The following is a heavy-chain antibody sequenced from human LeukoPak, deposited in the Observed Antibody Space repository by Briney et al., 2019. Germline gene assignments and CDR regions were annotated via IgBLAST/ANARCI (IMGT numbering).Heavy chain of an antibody. CDR1: GGSISSSSYY. CDR2: IYYSGST. J-gene: IGHJ4*02. V-gene: IGHV4-39*01. D-gene: IGHD3-22*01. Sequence: PSETLSLTCTVSGGSISSSSYYWGWIRQPPGKGLEWIGRIYYSGSTYYNPSRQSLVTISVDTSKNQFSLKLSSVTAADTAVYYCATGDYYDDDYWGQGTLVTVSS. CDR3: ATGDYYDDDY.